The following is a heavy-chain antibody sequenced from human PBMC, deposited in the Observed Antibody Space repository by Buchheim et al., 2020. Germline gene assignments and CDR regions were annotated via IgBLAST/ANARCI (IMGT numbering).Heavy chain of an antibody. V-gene: IGHV3-66*02. D-gene: IGHD1-26*01. CDR3: ARDSVVGAPNYYYYYGMDV. CDR2: IYSGGST. J-gene: IGHJ6*02. CDR1: GFTVSSNY. Sequence: EVQLVESGGGLVQPGGSLRLSCAASGFTVSSNYMSWVRQAPGKGLEWVSVIYSGGSTYYADSVKGRFTISRDNSKNTLYLQMSSLRAEDTAVYYCARDSVVGAPNYYYYYGMDVWGQGTT.